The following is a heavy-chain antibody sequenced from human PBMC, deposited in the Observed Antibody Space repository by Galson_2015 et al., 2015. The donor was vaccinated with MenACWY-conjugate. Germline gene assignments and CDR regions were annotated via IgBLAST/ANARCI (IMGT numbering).Heavy chain of an antibody. CDR2: IKQDGSEK. J-gene: IGHJ4*02. V-gene: IGHV3-7*03. CDR1: GFTFNNYW. D-gene: IGHD2-15*01. CDR3: ARDLGFYCSHNDCYSPY. Sequence: SLRLSCAASGFTFNNYWMSWVRHVPGKEPEWVANIKQDGSEKYYVDSVRGRFTISRDNAKSSLFLQMNSLRAEDTAVYYCARDLGFYCSHNDCYSPYWGQGTVVTVSS.